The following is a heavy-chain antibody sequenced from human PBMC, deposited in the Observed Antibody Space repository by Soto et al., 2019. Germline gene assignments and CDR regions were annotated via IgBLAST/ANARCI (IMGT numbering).Heavy chain of an antibody. D-gene: IGHD3-10*01. Sequence: GGSLRLSCAASGFTFSSYAMHWVRQAPGKGLEYVSAISSNGGSTYYANSVKGRFTISRDNSKNTLYLQMGSLRVEGMAVYYCARARAYGSGSYYNAPTDYWGQGTLVTVSS. V-gene: IGHV3-64*01. CDR2: ISSNGGST. CDR3: ARARAYGSGSYYNAPTDY. CDR1: GFTFSSYA. J-gene: IGHJ4*02.